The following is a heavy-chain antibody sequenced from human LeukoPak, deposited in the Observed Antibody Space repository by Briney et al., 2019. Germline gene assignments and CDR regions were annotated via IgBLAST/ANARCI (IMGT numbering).Heavy chain of an antibody. CDR3: ASGCIDV. CDR2: ITISVSTI. CDR1: GFAFSSYE. V-gene: IGHV3-48*03. Sequence: GGSLRLSRAASGFAFSSYEMNWVGQAPGKGLGSVSFITISVSTIYYADSVKRLFTIPRDNTKNSLYLQLNSLRADDTPFYYCASGCIDVSGQGTTFTVSS. D-gene: IGHD6-25*01. J-gene: IGHJ6*02.